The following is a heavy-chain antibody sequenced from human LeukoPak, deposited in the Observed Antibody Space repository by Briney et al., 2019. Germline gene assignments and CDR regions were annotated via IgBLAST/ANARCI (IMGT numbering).Heavy chain of an antibody. CDR2: IYTSGST. V-gene: IGHV4-61*02. J-gene: IGHJ6*03. CDR1: GGSISSDSYY. D-gene: IGHD2-15*01. Sequence: PSETLSLTCTVSGGSISSDSYYWSWIRQPAGKGLEWIGRIYTSGSTNYNPSLKSRVTISVDTSENQFSLNLSSVTAPDTAVFYCARTYRGYCSGGSCYSSIYYYYMDVWGKGTTVTVSS. CDR3: ARTYRGYCSGGSCYSSIYYYYMDV.